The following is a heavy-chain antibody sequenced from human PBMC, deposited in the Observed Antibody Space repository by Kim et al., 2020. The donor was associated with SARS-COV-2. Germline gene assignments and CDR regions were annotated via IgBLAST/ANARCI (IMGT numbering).Heavy chain of an antibody. D-gene: IGHD3-3*01. Sequence: GGSRRLSCAASGFTFSDYYMSWIRQAPGKGLEWVSYISSSGSTIYYADTVKGRFTISRDNAKNSLYLQMNSLRAEDTAVYYCSRDFWREGPPFDYWGQGTLVTVSS. CDR2: ISSSGSTI. CDR3: SRDFWREGPPFDY. V-gene: IGHV3-11*01. J-gene: IGHJ4*02. CDR1: GFTFSDYY.